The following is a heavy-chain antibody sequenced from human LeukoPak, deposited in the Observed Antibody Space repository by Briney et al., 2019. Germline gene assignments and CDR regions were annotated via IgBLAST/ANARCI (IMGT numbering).Heavy chain of an antibody. CDR1: GFTFSSYE. CDR2: ISSSGSTI. Sequence: PGGSLRLSCAASGFTFSSYEMNWVRQAPGKGLEWVSYISSSGSTIYYADSVKGRFTISRDNAKNSLYLQMSSLRAEDTAVYYCARDYGGSSPFDYWGQGTLVTVSS. V-gene: IGHV3-48*03. J-gene: IGHJ4*02. CDR3: ARDYGGSSPFDY. D-gene: IGHD4-23*01.